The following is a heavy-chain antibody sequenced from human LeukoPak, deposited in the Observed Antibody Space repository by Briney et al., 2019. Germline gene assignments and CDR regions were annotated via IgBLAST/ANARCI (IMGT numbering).Heavy chain of an antibody. J-gene: IGHJ5*02. CDR2: ISSSSSTI. CDR3: ARVWGAEYYDFWSGYRSFRWFDP. V-gene: IGHV3-48*01. Sequence: GGSLRLSCAASGFTFSSYSMNWVRQAPGKGLEWVSYISSSSSTIYYADPVKGRFTISRDNAKNSLYLQMNSLRAEDTAVYYCARVWGAEYYDFWSGYRSFRWFDPWGQGTLVTVSS. CDR1: GFTFSSYS. D-gene: IGHD3-3*01.